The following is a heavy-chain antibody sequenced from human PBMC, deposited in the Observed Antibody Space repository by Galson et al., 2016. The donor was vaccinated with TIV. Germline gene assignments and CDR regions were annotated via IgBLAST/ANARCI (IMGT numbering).Heavy chain of an antibody. V-gene: IGHV3-53*01. J-gene: IGHJ6*02. D-gene: IGHD3-22*01. Sequence: SLRLSCAASGFIVDDNYLTWIRQAPGKGLEWVSVIYGDGRTYYTDSVRGRFTISRDSSNNTLYLQMNSLRAEDTAVYYCARDRYYDARGYYYYYYGMDVWGQGTTVTVSS. CDR3: ARDRYYDARGYYYYYYGMDV. CDR2: IYGDGRT. CDR1: GFIVDDNY.